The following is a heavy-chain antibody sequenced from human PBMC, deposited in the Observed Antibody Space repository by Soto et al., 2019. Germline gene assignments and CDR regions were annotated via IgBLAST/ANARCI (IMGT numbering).Heavy chain of an antibody. V-gene: IGHV3-73*01. D-gene: IGHD2-15*01. J-gene: IGHJ4*02. Sequence: PGGSLTLSCAASEFTFSGSALPWLRQASGKGLEWFGRIRSKANSYATAYAASVKGSFTISRDDSKKTAYLQMNSLKTEDTAVYYCTRGPFYCGGGSWPRDYFDYWGQG. CDR2: IRSKANSYAT. CDR3: TRGPFYCGGGSWPRDYFDY. CDR1: EFTFSGSA.